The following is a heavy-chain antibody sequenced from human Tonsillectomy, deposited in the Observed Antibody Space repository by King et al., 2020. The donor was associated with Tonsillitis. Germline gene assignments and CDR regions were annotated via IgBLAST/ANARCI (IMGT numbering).Heavy chain of an antibody. CDR2: ISGSAGTT. D-gene: IGHD1-26*01. V-gene: IGHV3-23*04. CDR1: GFTLSSYA. CDR3: AKPKESGSYVYFDY. Sequence: QLVQSGGGLVQPGGSLRLSFAASGFTLSSYAMSWVRQAPGKGLEGVSVISGSAGTTCYAASVRGRFTISRDTSKNTLYLQMNSLSAEDTAVYYCAKPKESGSYVYFDYWGQGTLVTVSS. J-gene: IGHJ4*02.